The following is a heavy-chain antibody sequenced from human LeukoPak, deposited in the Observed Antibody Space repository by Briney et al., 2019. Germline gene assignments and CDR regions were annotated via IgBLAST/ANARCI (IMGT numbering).Heavy chain of an antibody. V-gene: IGHV3-21*01. CDR3: ARDFTGHCNVCSCYTQDY. CDR1: GFTFSSYS. D-gene: IGHD2-15*01. J-gene: IGHJ4*02. CDR2: ISSSSSYI. Sequence: PGRSLRLSCAASGFTFSSYSMNWVRQAPGKGLEWVSSISSSSSYIYYADSVKGRFTLSRDNAKNSLYLQMNSLRAEDTAVYYCARDFTGHCNVCSCYTQDYRGQGTLVTVSS.